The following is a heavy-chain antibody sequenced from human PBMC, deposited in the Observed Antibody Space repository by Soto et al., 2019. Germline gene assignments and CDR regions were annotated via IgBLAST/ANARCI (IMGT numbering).Heavy chain of an antibody. Sequence: QVQLQESGPGLVKPSETLSLTCTVSGGSISSYYWSWIRQPPGKGLECIGYIHYSGTTHNNPSPKSRVSLSVDPSNTESSLKLSSVAAAATAAYYCASRYGSSFDYWGPRPRFTVSS. D-gene: IGHD1-1*01. CDR3: ASRYGSSFDY. CDR2: IHYSGTT. J-gene: IGHJ4*02. CDR1: GGSISSYY. V-gene: IGHV4-59*08.